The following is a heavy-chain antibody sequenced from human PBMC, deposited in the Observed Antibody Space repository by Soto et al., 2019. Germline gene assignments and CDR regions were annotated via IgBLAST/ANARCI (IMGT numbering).Heavy chain of an antibody. D-gene: IGHD1-20*01. CDR1: GGTFSSYT. CDR2: IIPILGIA. V-gene: IGHV1-69*02. CDR3: ARVACNWNGVYGENWFDP. J-gene: IGHJ5*02. Sequence: QVQLVQSGAEVKKPGSSVKVSCKASGGTFSSYTISWVRQAPGQGLEWMGRIIPILGIANYAQKFQGRVTITADKSTSTAYMELSSLRSEDTAVYYCARVACNWNGVYGENWFDPWGQGTLVTVSS.